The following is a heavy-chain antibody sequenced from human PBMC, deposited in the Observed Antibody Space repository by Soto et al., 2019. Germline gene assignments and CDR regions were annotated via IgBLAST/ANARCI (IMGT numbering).Heavy chain of an antibody. J-gene: IGHJ6*04. CDR3: ARDDVICDGGRCYRIPLDV. V-gene: IGHV3-66*01. CDR2: IQSGGTT. D-gene: IGHD2-15*01. CDR1: GITVSSKY. Sequence: EVQLVESGGGLVQPGGSLRLSCAASGITVSSKYMTWVRQAPGKGLEWVSLIQSGGTTYYADSVKGRFTISRDTSENTLHLQMDSLIVEDTAVYYCARDDVICDGGRCYRIPLDVWGKGTTFTVSS.